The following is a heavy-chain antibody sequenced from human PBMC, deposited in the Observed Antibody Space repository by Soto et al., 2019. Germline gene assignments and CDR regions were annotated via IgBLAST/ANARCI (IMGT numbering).Heavy chain of an antibody. Sequence: QVHLEQSGSEVKKSGSSVKVSCKASGYSFSSHAITWVRQAPGQGLEWMGGIIPVFGTPSYAQKSQGRVTISADKSTNTSYLELRSLRSEDTAVYYCARGGALSTSWYWGDGLDSWGQGTQVTVSS. J-gene: IGHJ4*02. CDR2: IIPVFGTP. CDR3: ARGGALSTSWYWGDGLDS. V-gene: IGHV1-69*06. D-gene: IGHD6-13*01. CDR1: GYSFSSHA.